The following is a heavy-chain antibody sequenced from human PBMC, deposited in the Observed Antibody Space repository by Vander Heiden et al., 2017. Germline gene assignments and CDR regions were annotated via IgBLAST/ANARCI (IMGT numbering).Heavy chain of an antibody. CDR1: GVSISSSSYY. J-gene: IGHJ4*02. CDR3: ASPGYSYGYGIDY. V-gene: IGHV4-39*01. D-gene: IGHD5-18*01. CDR2: IYYSGST. Sequence: LQLQESGPGLVKPSETLSLTCTVAGVSISSSSYYWGWIRQPPGKGREWIGSIYYSGSTYYNPSLKSRVTISVDTSKNQFSLKLSSVTAADTAVYYCASPGYSYGYGIDYWGQGTLVTVSS.